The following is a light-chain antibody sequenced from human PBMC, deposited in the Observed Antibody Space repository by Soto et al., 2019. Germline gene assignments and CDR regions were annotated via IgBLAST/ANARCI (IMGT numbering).Light chain of an antibody. CDR1: SSDVGGYNY. CDR2: EVS. Sequence: QSALTQPASVSGSPGQSITISCTGTSSDVGGYNYVSWYQQHPGKAPKLMIYEVSNRPSGVSNRFSGSKSGNTASLTISGRQAEDEADYYCSSYTSSSTLDVFGTGTQLTVL. V-gene: IGLV2-14*01. CDR3: SSYTSSSTLDV. J-gene: IGLJ1*01.